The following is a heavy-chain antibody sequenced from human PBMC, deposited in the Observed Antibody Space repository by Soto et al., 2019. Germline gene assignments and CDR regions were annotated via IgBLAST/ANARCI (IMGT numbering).Heavy chain of an antibody. D-gene: IGHD2-15*01. V-gene: IGHV4-34*01. Sequence: SETLSLTCAVYGGSFSGYYWSWIRQPPGKGLEWIGEINHSGSTNYNPSLKSRVTISVDTSKNQFSLKLSSVTAADTAVYYCARDVVVVAATSYWDYYYYMDVWGKGTTVTVSS. CDR3: ARDVVVVAATSYWDYYYYMDV. CDR2: INHSGST. J-gene: IGHJ6*03. CDR1: GGSFSGYY.